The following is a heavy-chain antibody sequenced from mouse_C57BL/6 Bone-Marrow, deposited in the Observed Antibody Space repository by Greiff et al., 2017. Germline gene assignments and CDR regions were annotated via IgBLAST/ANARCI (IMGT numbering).Heavy chain of an antibody. CDR3: TTWDYFLFDY. CDR2: IDPENGDT. Sequence: VQLKQSGAELVRPGASVKLSCTASGFNIKDDYMHWVKQRPEQGLEWIGWIDPENGDTEYASNFQGKATITADTSSNTAYLQLSSLTSEDTAVYYCTTWDYFLFDYWGQGTTLTVSS. CDR1: GFNIKDDY. D-gene: IGHD1-1*01. V-gene: IGHV14-4*01. J-gene: IGHJ2*01.